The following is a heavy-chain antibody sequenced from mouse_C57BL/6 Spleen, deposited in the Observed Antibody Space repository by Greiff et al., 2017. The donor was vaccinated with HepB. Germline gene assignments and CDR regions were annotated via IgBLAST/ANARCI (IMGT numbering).Heavy chain of an antibody. Sequence: VQLQQSGAELVKPGASVKMSCKASGYTFTSYWITWVKQRPGQGLEWIGDIYPGSGSTNYNEKFKSKATLTVDTSSSTAYMQLSSLTSEDSAVYYCARPYYDYDGGNYYAMDYWGQGTSVTVSS. V-gene: IGHV1-55*01. CDR1: GYTFTSYW. D-gene: IGHD2-4*01. J-gene: IGHJ4*01. CDR3: ARPYYDYDGGNYYAMDY. CDR2: IYPGSGST.